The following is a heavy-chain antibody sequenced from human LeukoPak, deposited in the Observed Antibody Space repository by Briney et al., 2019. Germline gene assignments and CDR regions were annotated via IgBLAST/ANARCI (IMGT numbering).Heavy chain of an antibody. CDR3: ARDRDMITFGGVIADY. CDR2: ISAYNGNT. Sequence: ASVKVSCKASDYTFTSYGISWVRQAPGQGLEWMGWISAYNGNTNYAQKLQGRVTVTTDTSTSTAYMELRSLRSDDTAVYYCARDRDMITFGGVIADYWGQGTLVTVSS. J-gene: IGHJ4*02. CDR1: DYTFTSYG. D-gene: IGHD3-16*02. V-gene: IGHV1-18*04.